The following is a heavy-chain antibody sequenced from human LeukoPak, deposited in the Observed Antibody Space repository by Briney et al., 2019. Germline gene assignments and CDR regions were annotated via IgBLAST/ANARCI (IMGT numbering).Heavy chain of an antibody. CDR1: GGSISSYF. CDR2: IYTSGST. V-gene: IGHV4-4*07. CDR3: ARGRLTTGGWFNP. J-gene: IGHJ5*02. Sequence: ALETLSLTCTVSGGSISSYFWSWIRQPAGKGLEWIGRIYTSGSTNYNPSLNSRVTMSVDTSKNQFSLKLTSVTAADTAVYYCARGRLTTGGWFNPWGQGTLVTVSS. D-gene: IGHD3-9*01.